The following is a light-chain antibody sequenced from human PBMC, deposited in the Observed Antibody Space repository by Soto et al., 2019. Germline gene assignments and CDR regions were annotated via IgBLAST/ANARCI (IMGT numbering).Light chain of an antibody. Sequence: EIVLTQSPGTLSLSPGERAPLSCRASQSVSSNYLAWYQQRPGQAPRLLIYGASSRATGIPDRFSGSGSGTDFTLTISRLEPEDFAVYYCQQYGTSPRTFGQGTKVEIK. CDR1: QSVSSNY. CDR2: GAS. V-gene: IGKV3-20*01. CDR3: QQYGTSPRT. J-gene: IGKJ1*01.